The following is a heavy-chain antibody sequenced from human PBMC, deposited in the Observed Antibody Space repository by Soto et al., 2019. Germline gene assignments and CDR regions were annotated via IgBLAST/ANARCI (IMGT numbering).Heavy chain of an antibody. CDR1: GGTFSSYA. D-gene: IGHD2-15*01. Sequence: SVKVSCEASGGTFSSYAISWVRQAPGQGLEWMGGIIPIFGTANYAQKFQGRVTITADESTSTAYMELSSLRSEDTAVYYCARDSRDIVVVVAASYGMDVWGQGTTVTVSS. J-gene: IGHJ6*02. CDR3: ARDSRDIVVVVAASYGMDV. V-gene: IGHV1-69*13. CDR2: IIPIFGTA.